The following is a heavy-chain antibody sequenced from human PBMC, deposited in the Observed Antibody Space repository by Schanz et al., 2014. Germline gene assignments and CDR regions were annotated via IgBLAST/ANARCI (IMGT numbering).Heavy chain of an antibody. CDR3: AKDLPSDYYIAY. V-gene: IGHV3-74*01. J-gene: IGHJ4*02. D-gene: IGHD3-22*01. CDR2: IDGEGGDT. CDR1: GFTFRNNW. Sequence: LVVESGGGLVQPCGSLRLSCAASGFTFRNNWMHWFRQGPGKGLSWVSRIDGEGGDTRYADSVKGRFTVFRDNARNMVFLQMNSLRAEDTAVYYCAKDLPSDYYIAYWGQGTLVTVSS.